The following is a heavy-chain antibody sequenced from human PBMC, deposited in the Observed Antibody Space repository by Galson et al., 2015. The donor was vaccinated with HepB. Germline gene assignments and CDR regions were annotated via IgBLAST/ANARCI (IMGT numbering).Heavy chain of an antibody. CDR3: AKKGMTTVTTRYFDY. J-gene: IGHJ4*02. Sequence: SLRLSCAASGFTFSSYAMSWVRQAPGKGLEWVSAISGSGGGTYYADSVKGRFTISRDNSKNTLYLQMNSLRAEDTAVYYCAKKGMTTVTTRYFDYWGQGTLVTVSS. CDR2: ISGSGGGT. CDR1: GFTFSSYA. V-gene: IGHV3-23*01. D-gene: IGHD4-17*01.